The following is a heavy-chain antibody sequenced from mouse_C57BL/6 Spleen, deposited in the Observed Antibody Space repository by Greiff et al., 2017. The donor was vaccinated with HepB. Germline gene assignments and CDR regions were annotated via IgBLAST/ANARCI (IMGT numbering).Heavy chain of an antibody. CDR2: IRSKSNNYAT. D-gene: IGHD2-4*01. V-gene: IGHV10-1*01. CDR3: VRHDYGYFDY. CDR1: GFSFNTYA. J-gene: IGHJ2*01. Sequence: EVKLMESGGGLVQPKGSLKLSCAASGFSFNTYAMNWVRQAPGKGLEWVARIRSKSNNYATYYADSVKDRFTISRDDSESMLYLQMNTLKTEDTAMYYCVRHDYGYFDYWGQGTTLTVSS.